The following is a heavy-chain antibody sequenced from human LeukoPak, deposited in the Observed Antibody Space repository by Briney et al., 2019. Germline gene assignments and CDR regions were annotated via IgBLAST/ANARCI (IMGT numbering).Heavy chain of an antibody. V-gene: IGHV3-21*01. CDR1: GFTFSSYS. Sequence: PGGSLRLSCAASGFTFSSYSMNWVRQAPGKGLEWVSSISSSSSYIYYADSVKGRFTISRDNAKSSLYLQMNSLRAEDTAVYYCASRPSVRYSGYDPALNPWGQGTLVTVSS. D-gene: IGHD5-12*01. CDR3: ASRPSVRYSGYDPALNP. J-gene: IGHJ5*02. CDR2: ISSSSSYI.